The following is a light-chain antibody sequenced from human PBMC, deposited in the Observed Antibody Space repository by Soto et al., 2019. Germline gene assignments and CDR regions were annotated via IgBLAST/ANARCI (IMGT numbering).Light chain of an antibody. J-gene: IGLJ1*01. V-gene: IGLV2-14*03. CDR1: DSDVGGYEY. Sequence: QSALTQPASVSGSPGQSIIISCTGTDSDVGGYEYVSWYQQHPGKVPKLMIYDVSHRPSGVSHRFSGSKSGNTASLTISGLQAEDEADYYCNSYTSSNTLEVFGSGTKLTVL. CDR2: DVS. CDR3: NSYTSSNTLEV.